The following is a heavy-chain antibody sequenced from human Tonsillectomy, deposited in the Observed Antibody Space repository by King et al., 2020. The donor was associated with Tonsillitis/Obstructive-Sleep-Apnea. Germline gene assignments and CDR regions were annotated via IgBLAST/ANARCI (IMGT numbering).Heavy chain of an antibody. CDR3: AREMILQGFQNPVTYPIDY. J-gene: IGHJ4*02. D-gene: IGHD2-15*01. CDR1: GFTFSRNA. V-gene: IGHV3-30*01. CDR2: ISNDGTNK. Sequence: QLVQSGGGVVQPGRSLRLSCAASGFTFSRNAMHWVRQAPGKGLEWLAVISNDGTNKYYADSVKGRFTISRDNSKNTLYLQVNSLRAEDTAVYYFAREMILQGFQNPVTYPIDYWGQGTLVTVSS.